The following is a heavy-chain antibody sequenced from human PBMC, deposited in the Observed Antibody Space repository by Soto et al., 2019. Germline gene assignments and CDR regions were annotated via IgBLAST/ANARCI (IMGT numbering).Heavy chain of an antibody. D-gene: IGHD3-16*01. V-gene: IGHV1-69*13. CDR1: GGTFSSYA. CDR3: ARDLRGGYYFDY. Sequence: GASVKVSCKASGGTFSSYAISWVRKAPGQGLEWMGGIIPIFGTANYAQKFQGRVTITADESTSTAYMELSSLRSEDTAVYYCARDLRGGYYFDYWGQGTLVTVSS. J-gene: IGHJ4*02. CDR2: IIPIFGTA.